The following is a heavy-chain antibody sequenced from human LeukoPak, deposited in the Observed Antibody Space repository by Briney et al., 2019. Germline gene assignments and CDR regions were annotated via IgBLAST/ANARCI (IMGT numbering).Heavy chain of an antibody. CDR2: IYTSGST. J-gene: IGHJ4*02. CDR1: GGSISSYY. V-gene: IGHV4-4*07. CDR3: ARGVYLGDGYYFDY. Sequence: SETLSLTCTVSGGSISSYYWNWIRQPAGKRLEWIGHIYTSGSTNYNSSLMSRVTMSVDTSKNQFSVKLNSVIAADTAMYYCARGVYLGDGYYFDYWGQGTLVTVSS. D-gene: IGHD2-8*01.